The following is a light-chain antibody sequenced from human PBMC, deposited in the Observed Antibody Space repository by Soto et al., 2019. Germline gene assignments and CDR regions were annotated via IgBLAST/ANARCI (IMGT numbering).Light chain of an antibody. Sequence: EIVMTQSPVTLSVSPGERATLSCRASQSVSNNLAWYQQKPGQAPRLLIYGASTRATGIPARFSGSGSGTEFTLTISRLEPEDFSVYYCHQYGTAPLTFGPGTKVDIK. CDR3: HQYGTAPLT. J-gene: IGKJ3*01. CDR1: QSVSNN. CDR2: GAS. V-gene: IGKV3-15*01.